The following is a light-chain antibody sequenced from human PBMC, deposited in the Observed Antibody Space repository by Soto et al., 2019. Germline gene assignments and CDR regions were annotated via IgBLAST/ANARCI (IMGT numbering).Light chain of an antibody. CDR1: SSNIGAGYD. J-gene: IGLJ1*01. Sequence: QSVLTQPPPVSGAPGQRVTISCTGSSSNIGAGYDVHWYQQLPGTAPKLLIYGNSNRPSGVPDRFSGSKSGTSASLAITGLQAEDEADYYCQYYDSSLRGSEVFGTGTKVTVL. CDR2: GNS. CDR3: QYYDSSLRGSEV. V-gene: IGLV1-40*01.